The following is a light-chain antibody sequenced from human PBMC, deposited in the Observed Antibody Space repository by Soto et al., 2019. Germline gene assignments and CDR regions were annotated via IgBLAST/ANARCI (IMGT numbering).Light chain of an antibody. V-gene: IGKV3-20*01. CDR3: QQYGTSPPT. J-gene: IGKJ1*01. Sequence: EIVLTQSPGTLSLSPGERATLSCKASQSVSSNFLAWYQRKPGQAPRLLIYGASYRATDIPSRVSGSGSGTDFTLTITRLEPEDFAVYYCQQYGTSPPTFGQGTKVEI. CDR1: QSVSSNF. CDR2: GAS.